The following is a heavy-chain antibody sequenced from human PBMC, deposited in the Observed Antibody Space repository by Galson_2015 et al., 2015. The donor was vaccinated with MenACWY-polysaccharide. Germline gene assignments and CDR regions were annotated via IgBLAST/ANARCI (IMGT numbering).Heavy chain of an antibody. CDR1: GFIFSDHY. CDR3: VRAAQELYFDY. V-gene: IGHV3-72*01. CDR2: IRKKVNSYTT. D-gene: IGHD1-7*01. J-gene: IGHJ4*02. Sequence: SLRLSCAASGFIFSDHYMDWVRQAPGKGLEWVGRIRKKVNSYTTEYAASVKGRFTISRDDSKNSLYLQMSSLKTDDTAVYYCVRAAQELYFDYWGQGILVTVSS.